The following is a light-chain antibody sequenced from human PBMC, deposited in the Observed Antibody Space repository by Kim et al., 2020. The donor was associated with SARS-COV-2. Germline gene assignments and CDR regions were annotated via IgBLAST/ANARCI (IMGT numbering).Light chain of an antibody. J-gene: IGKJ2*01. Sequence: EIVLTQSPATLSVSPGERATLSCRASQSLSGNLAWYHQKPGQAPRLLIYRASTRAAGVPDRFSGTGSATDFTLTISSLQSEDFALYYCHQYNTWNTFGQGTKVDIK. CDR2: RAS. CDR1: QSLSGN. V-gene: IGKV3-15*01. CDR3: HQYNTWNT.